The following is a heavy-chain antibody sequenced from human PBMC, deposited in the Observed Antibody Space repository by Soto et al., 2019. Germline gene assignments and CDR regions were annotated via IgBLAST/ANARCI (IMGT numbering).Heavy chain of an antibody. CDR2: ISGSGGST. J-gene: IGHJ4*02. V-gene: IGHV3-23*01. CDR1: GFTFSSYA. CDR3: AKYGYGSWSYDY. D-gene: IGHD3-10*01. Sequence: EVQLLESGGGLVQPGGSLRLSCAASGFTFSSYAMSWVRQAPGKGLEWVSAISGSGGSTYYADSVKGRFTISRDNSKNALYLQMNSLRAEDTAVYYCAKYGYGSWSYDYWGQGTLVTVSS.